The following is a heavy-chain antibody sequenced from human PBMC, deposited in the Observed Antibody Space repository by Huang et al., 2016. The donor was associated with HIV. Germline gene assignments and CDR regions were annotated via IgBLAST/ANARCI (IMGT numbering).Heavy chain of an antibody. Sequence: QVQLVQSRAEVKKPGASVKVSCKFSEYTLTELSIHWVRPPPGKGLEWMGGLEPEIGETIYAQKFQGRVTMTEDTSTETAFMELSGLRPEDTAVYYCATGFDVFFDFWGQGTLVTVSS. V-gene: IGHV1-24*01. J-gene: IGHJ4*02. CDR1: EYTLTELS. CDR3: ATGFDVFFDF. D-gene: IGHD3-9*01. CDR2: LEPEIGET.